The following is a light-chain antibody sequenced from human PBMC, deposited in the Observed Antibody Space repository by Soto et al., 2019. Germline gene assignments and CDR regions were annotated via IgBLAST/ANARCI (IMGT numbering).Light chain of an antibody. V-gene: IGKV1-12*01. Sequence: DIQMTQSPSSVSASVGDRVSITCRASQGISNWLAWYQQKPGIAPKLLIYTGSNLQSGVQSRFSGSGSGTDFTLTISSLQPEDVATYYCQQANSFPLTFGGGTKVEIK. CDR1: QGISNW. CDR3: QQANSFPLT. CDR2: TGS. J-gene: IGKJ4*01.